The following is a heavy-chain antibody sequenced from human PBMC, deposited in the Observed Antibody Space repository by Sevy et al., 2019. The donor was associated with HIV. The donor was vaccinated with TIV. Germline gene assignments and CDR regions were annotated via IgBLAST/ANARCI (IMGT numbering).Heavy chain of an antibody. CDR3: ARISTVRGKFNWFDP. D-gene: IGHD3-10*01. Sequence: ASVKVSCKVSGYTLTALSMHWVRQAPGKGLEWMGTFDPEDGETRFAQKFQGRVTMTEDTSTDTAYMELSSLRSDDTAVYFCARISTVRGKFNWFDPWGQGTLVTVSS. CDR1: GYTLTALS. J-gene: IGHJ5*02. CDR2: FDPEDGET. V-gene: IGHV1-24*01.